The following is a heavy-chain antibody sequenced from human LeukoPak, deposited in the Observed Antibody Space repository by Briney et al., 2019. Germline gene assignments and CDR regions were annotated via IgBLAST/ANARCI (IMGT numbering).Heavy chain of an antibody. Sequence: PGGSLRLSCAASGFTFSSYWMSWVRQAPGKRLEWVASIKQDGSEKYYVDSVKGRFTISRDNAKNSLYLQMNSLRAEDTAVYYCARGNSSSWFGYYYYYGMDVWGQGTTVTVSS. V-gene: IGHV3-7*04. CDR1: GFTFSSYW. CDR2: IKQDGSEK. CDR3: ARGNSSSWFGYYYYYGMDV. D-gene: IGHD6-13*01. J-gene: IGHJ6*02.